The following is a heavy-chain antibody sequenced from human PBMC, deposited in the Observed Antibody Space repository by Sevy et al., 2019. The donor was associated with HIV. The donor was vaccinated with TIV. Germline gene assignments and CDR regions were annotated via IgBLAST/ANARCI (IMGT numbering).Heavy chain of an antibody. CDR2: ISSCGAGT. CDR3: ANNISGYYYDY. Sequence: GGSLRLSCAASGFTFSSYAMSWVRQAPGKGLEWVSGISSCGAGTYYADSVKGRFTISRDNSKNTRYLQMNSLRAEDTAVYYCANNISGYYYDYWGQGTLVTVSS. V-gene: IGHV3-23*01. J-gene: IGHJ4*02. CDR1: GFTFSSYA. D-gene: IGHD3-22*01.